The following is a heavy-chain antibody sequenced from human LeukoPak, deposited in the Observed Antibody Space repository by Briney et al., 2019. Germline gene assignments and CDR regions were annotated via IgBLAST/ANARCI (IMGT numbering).Heavy chain of an antibody. CDR1: GYTFTGYY. D-gene: IGHD2-2*02. CDR3: ARGAYVYCSSTSCDTGVYYYYYGMDV. J-gene: IGHJ6*02. V-gene: IGHV1-2*02. CDR2: INPNSGGT. Sequence: GASVKVSCKASGYTFTGYYMHWVRQAPGQGLEWMGWINPNSGGTNYAQKFQGRVTMTRDTSISTAYMELSRLRSDDTAVYYCARGAYVYCSSTSCDTGVYYYYYGMDVWGQGTTVTVSS.